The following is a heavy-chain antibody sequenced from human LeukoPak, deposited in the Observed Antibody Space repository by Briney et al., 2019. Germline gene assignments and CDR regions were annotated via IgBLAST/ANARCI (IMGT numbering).Heavy chain of an antibody. CDR1: GFGFIDSY. V-gene: IGHV3-11*04. CDR2: ISGDSVDK. Sequence: GGSLKFSCVGSGFGFIDSYMSWFRQAPGKGLEWVSYISGDSVDKYYVDSVMGRFNISRDNAKKSMYLQMSGLRAEDTAVYYCARRDWVSGAVRAFDIWGQGTLVTVSS. J-gene: IGHJ3*02. CDR3: ARRDWVSGAVRAFDI. D-gene: IGHD3-3*01.